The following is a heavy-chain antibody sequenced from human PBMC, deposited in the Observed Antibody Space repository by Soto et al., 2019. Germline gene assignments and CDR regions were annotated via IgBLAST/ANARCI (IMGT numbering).Heavy chain of an antibody. CDR2: ISRDGSYI. CDR1: GFTFSRHA. Sequence: GGSLRLSCAASGFTFSRHAIHWVRLTPGRGLEWVLAISRDGSYINYTDSVKGRFTVSRDNSKNTVFVQMNRLIPDDTALYFCARTRNGGVADSFDSWGQGTRVTVSS. J-gene: IGHJ5*01. D-gene: IGHD3-3*01. CDR3: ARTRNGGVADSFDS. V-gene: IGHV3-30*04.